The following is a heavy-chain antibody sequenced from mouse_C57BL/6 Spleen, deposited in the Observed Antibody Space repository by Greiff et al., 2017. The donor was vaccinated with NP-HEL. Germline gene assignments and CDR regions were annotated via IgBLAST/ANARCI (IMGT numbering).Heavy chain of an antibody. Sequence: EVQLQQSGPELVKPGASVKMSCKASGYTFTDYNMHWVKQSHGKSLEWIGYINPNNGGTSYNQKFKGKATLTVNKSSSTAYMELRSLTSEDSAVYYCARSSGYIYYAMDYWGQGTSVTVSS. D-gene: IGHD1-3*01. V-gene: IGHV1-22*01. CDR3: ARSSGYIYYAMDY. J-gene: IGHJ4*01. CDR1: GYTFTDYN. CDR2: INPNNGGT.